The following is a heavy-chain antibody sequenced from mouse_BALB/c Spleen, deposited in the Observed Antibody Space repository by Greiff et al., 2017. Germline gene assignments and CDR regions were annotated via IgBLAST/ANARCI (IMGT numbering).Heavy chain of an antibody. CDR1: GYTFTSYN. J-gene: IGHJ2*01. CDR2: IYPGNGDT. CDR3: ARSGSSGWVLDY. Sequence: QVQLKQPGAELVKPGASVKMSCKASGYTFTSYNMHWVKQTPGQGLEWIGAIYPGNGDTSYNQKFKGKATLTADKSSSTAYMQLSSLTSEDSAVYYCARSGSSGWVLDYWGQGTTLTVSS. V-gene: IGHV1-12*01. D-gene: IGHD1-1*01.